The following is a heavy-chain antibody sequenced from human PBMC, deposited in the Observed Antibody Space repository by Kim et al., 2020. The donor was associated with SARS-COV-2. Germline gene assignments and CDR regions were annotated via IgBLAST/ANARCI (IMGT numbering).Heavy chain of an antibody. CDR2: IKTKTDGGTI. Sequence: GWSLRLSCAASVITLSNAWMSWVRQAPGKGLEWVGRIKTKTDGGTIEYAAPVKGRFTISRDDSENTVYLQMNSLKDEDTALYYCTTGIAGTTAHWGQGTLVTVSS. J-gene: IGHJ4*02. D-gene: IGHD1-7*01. V-gene: IGHV3-15*01. CDR3: TTGIAGTTAH. CDR1: VITLSNAW.